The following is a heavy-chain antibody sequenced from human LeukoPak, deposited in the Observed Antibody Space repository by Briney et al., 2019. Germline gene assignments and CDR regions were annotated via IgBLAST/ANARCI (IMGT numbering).Heavy chain of an antibody. V-gene: IGHV3-74*01. D-gene: IGHD4-23*01. Sequence: GGSLRLSCAASGFTFSSYWMNWVRQAPGKGLVWVSRIASDGSSTTNADSVKGRFSISRDNAKNTLYLQMNSLRVEDTAVYYCARGRPHGNDYWGQGTLVTVSS. J-gene: IGHJ4*02. CDR2: IASDGSST. CDR1: GFTFSSYW. CDR3: ARGRPHGNDY.